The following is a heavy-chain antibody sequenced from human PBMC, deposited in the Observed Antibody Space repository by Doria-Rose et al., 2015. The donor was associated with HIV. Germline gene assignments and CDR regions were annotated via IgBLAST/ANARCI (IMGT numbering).Heavy chain of an antibody. V-gene: IGHV2-26*01. Sequence: SGPVLVKPIETLTLTCTVSGVSLSSPGMGVSWIRQPPGKALEWLANIFSDDERSYKTSLKSRLTISRGTSKSQVVLTMTDMDPVDTATYYCARIKSSRWYHKYYIDFWGQGTLVIVSA. CDR3: ARIKSSRWYHKYYIDF. CDR1: GVSLSSPGMG. J-gene: IGHJ4*02. CDR2: IFSDDER. D-gene: IGHD6-13*01.